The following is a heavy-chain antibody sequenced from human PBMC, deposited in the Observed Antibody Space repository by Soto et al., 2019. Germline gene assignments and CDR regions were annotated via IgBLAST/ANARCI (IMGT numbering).Heavy chain of an antibody. CDR1: GGTFSSSA. Sequence: QVQLVQSGAEVKKPGSSVKVSCKASGGTFSSSAISWVRQAPGQGLEWMGGIIPIFGTANYAQKFQGRVTISADEYTSTADMELSSRSSEDPAVYYCASPTLSSLRPPFGMDVWCQGTTVTVSS. J-gene: IGHJ6*02. CDR3: ASPTLSSLRPPFGMDV. D-gene: IGHD3-3*01. V-gene: IGHV1-69*01. CDR2: IIPIFGTA.